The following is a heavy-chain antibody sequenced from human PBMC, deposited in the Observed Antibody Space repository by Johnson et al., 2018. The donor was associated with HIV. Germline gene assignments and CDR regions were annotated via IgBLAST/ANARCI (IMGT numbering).Heavy chain of an antibody. Sequence: QVQLVESGGGVVQPGRSLRLSCAASGFTFSSYGMHWVRQAPGKGLEWVAVISYDGSNKYYADSVKGRFTISRDNSKNTLYLKRNSLRAEDTAVYYCAKALNYGTGGVCDAFDIWGQGTMVTVSS. CDR1: GFTFSSYG. J-gene: IGHJ3*02. V-gene: IGHV3-30*18. D-gene: IGHD2-8*02. CDR2: ISYDGSNK. CDR3: AKALNYGTGGVCDAFDI.